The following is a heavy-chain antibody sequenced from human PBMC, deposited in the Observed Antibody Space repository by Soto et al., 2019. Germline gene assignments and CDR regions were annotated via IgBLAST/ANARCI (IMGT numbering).Heavy chain of an antibody. CDR2: ISFYNGNT. CDR3: ASATSIAVSGKES. Sequence: QVQLVQSGGEVRKPGASVKVSCKASGDTITNYGISWVRQAPGQGLEWMGWISFYNGNTKYAQNLQGRVTLTTDTSTSTAYMELRSRRSDDTAVYYCASATSIAVSGKESWGQGTLVTVSS. CDR1: GDTITNYG. D-gene: IGHD6-19*01. J-gene: IGHJ4*02. V-gene: IGHV1-18*01.